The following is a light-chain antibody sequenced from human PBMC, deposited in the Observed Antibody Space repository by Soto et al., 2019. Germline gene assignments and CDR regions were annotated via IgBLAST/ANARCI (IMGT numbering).Light chain of an antibody. Sequence: QSVLTQPASVSGSPGQSITISCTGTNGDVGSYDLVSWYQRYPGEAPKLIIYEVNKRPSGISNRFSGSKSGSTASLTISGLQAEDEAEYDCCSYAGSNSLIFGGGTKLTVL. CDR2: EVN. V-gene: IGLV2-23*02. CDR1: NGDVGSYDL. J-gene: IGLJ2*01. CDR3: CSYAGSNSLI.